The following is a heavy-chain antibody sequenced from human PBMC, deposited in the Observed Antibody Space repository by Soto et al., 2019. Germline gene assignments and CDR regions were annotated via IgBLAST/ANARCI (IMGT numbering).Heavy chain of an antibody. CDR1: GYSFTGYY. CDR2: INPDSGAT. CDR3: ARGDYGTGGYPFPYVDD. J-gene: IGHJ4*02. V-gene: IGHV1-2*02. D-gene: IGHD2-8*02. Sequence: HEHLVQSGAEVKRPGASLKVSCKASGYSFTGYYIHWVRQAPGQGLEWMGWINPDSGATNYAQNFQGRVTLTSDTSISTASMDLTSLTSDDTAVYYCARGDYGTGGYPFPYVDDWGQGTLVIVSS.